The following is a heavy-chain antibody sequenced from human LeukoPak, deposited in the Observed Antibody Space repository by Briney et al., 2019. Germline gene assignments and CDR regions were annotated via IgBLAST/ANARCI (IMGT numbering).Heavy chain of an antibody. CDR1: GYSISSGYY. D-gene: IGHD3-3*01. CDR2: IYHSGST. CDR3: ARIATEDFWSGYTYYFDY. V-gene: IGHV4-38-2*01. Sequence: SETLSLTCPVYGYSISSGYYWGWIRQPPGNGLEWIGSIYHSGSTYYNPSLKSRVTISVDTSKNQFSLKLSSVTAADTAVYYCARIATEDFWSGYTYYFDYWGQGTLVTVSS. J-gene: IGHJ4*02.